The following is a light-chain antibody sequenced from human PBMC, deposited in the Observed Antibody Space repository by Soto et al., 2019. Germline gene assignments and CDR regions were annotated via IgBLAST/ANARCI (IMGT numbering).Light chain of an antibody. J-gene: IGKJ1*01. CDR2: AAS. Sequence: DIQMTHSPSTLPASVAHRVTITCRASQSISSYLNWYQQKPGKAPKLLIYAASSLQSGVPSRFSGSGSGTDFTLTISSLQPEDFATYYCQQSYSTPPTFGQGTKV. CDR1: QSISSY. V-gene: IGKV1-39*01. CDR3: QQSYSTPPT.